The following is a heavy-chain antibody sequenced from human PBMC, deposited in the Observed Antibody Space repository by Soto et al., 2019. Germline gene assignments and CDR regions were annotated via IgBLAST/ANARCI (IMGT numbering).Heavy chain of an antibody. Sequence: ILSCAASLFTFSIYARIWVRQAPGKGLEWVSAISGSGGSTYYADSVKGRFTVSRDNSKNTLDLQMSNLRAEDTAVYYCATVHNTSRSFDYWGQGTLVTVSS. J-gene: IGHJ4*02. CDR1: LFTFSIYA. D-gene: IGHD1-20*01. CDR2: ISGSGGST. CDR3: ATVHNTSRSFDY. V-gene: IGHV3-23*01.